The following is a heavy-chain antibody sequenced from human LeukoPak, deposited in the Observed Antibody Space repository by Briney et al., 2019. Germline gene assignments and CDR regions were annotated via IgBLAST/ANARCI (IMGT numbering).Heavy chain of an antibody. J-gene: IGHJ4*02. Sequence: GGSLRLSCAASGFTVSSNYMSWVRQAPGKGLEWVSVIYSGGSTYCADSVKGRFTISRDNSKNTLYLQMNSLRAEDTAVYYCARLDGSYRAFDYWGQGTLVTVSS. D-gene: IGHD1-26*01. CDR1: GFTVSSNY. CDR2: IYSGGST. CDR3: ARLDGSYRAFDY. V-gene: IGHV3-53*01.